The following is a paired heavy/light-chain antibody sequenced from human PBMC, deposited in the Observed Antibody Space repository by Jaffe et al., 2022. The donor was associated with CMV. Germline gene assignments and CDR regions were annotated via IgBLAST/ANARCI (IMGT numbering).Heavy chain of an antibody. CDR3: AKDLSAAEPAAITWFYYAMDV. V-gene: IGHV3-30*18. J-gene: IGHJ6*02. Sequence: QVQVVESGGGVVQPGRSLRLSCAASGFMFSRYGMHWVRQAPGKGLEWVALISYDGRVQYYADSAKGRFTISRDNSKNTVYLEMNRLTSEDTGIYFCAKDLSAAEPAAITWFYYAMDVWGRGTSVTVSS. CDR2: ISYDGRVQ. CDR1: GFMFSRYG. D-gene: IGHD2-2*01.
Light chain of an antibody. CDR2: EDN. J-gene: IGLJ2*01. V-gene: IGLV6-57*03. Sequence: NFMLTQPHSVSESPGKTAVIPCTRSSGSIASNYVHWYQQRPGSAPTIVIYEDNQRPSGVPDRFSGSIDSSSNSASLTISGLKTADEADYFCQSYDNNNYVVFGGGTKLTVL. CDR3: QSYDNNNYVV. CDR1: SGSIASNY.